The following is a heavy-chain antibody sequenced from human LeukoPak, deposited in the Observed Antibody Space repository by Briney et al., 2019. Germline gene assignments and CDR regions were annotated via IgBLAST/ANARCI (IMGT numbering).Heavy chain of an antibody. Sequence: GGSLRLSCAASGFTFSSYWMSWVRQAPGKGLEWVANIKQDGSEKYYVDSVKGRFTISRGNAKNSLYLQMNSLRAEDTAVYYCARDRSAYDSSGYPFDYWGQGTLVTVSS. D-gene: IGHD3-22*01. CDR3: ARDRSAYDSSGYPFDY. J-gene: IGHJ4*02. CDR1: GFTFSSYW. CDR2: IKQDGSEK. V-gene: IGHV3-7*01.